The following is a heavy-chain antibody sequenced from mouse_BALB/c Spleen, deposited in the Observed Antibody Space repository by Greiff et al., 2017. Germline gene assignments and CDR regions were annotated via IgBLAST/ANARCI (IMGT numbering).Heavy chain of an antibody. CDR3: ARNGGRYDVYFDY. V-gene: IGHV2-2*02. CDR2: IWSGGST. D-gene: IGHD2-14*01. J-gene: IGHJ2*01. Sequence: VQLVESGPGLVQPSQSLSITCTVSGFSLTSYGVHWVRQSPGKGLEWLGVIWSGGSTDYNAAFISRLSISKDNSKSQVFFKMNSLQANDTAIYYCARNGGRYDVYFDYWGQGTTLTVSS. CDR1: GFSLTSYG.